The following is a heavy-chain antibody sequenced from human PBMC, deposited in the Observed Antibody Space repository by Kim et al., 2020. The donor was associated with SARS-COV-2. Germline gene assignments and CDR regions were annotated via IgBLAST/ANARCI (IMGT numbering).Heavy chain of an antibody. J-gene: IGHJ6*03. D-gene: IGHD2-2*01. CDR1: GGSFSGYC. V-gene: IGHV4-34*01. CDR2: INHSGST. CDR3: ARGGIVVVPAALGTIYYYYYYMDV. Sequence: SETLSLTCAVYGGSFSGYCWSWIRQPPGKGLEWIGEINHSGSTNYNPSLKSRVTISVDTSKNQFSLKLSSVTAADTAVYYCARGGIVVVPAALGTIYYYYYYMDVWGKGTTVTVSS.